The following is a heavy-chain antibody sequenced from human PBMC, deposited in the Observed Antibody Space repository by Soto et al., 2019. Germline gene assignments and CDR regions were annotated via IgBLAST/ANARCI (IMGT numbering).Heavy chain of an antibody. Sequence: PSETLSLTCTVSGSSISSSCYYWGWIRQPPGRGLEWIGSLYYNVGTYYNPSLKSRVTISADTSANQFSLMVNSVTAADTAIYYCARLTSRHWVDYWGQGTLVAVSP. CDR2: LYYNVGT. J-gene: IGHJ4*02. CDR1: GSSISSSCYY. CDR3: ARLTSRHWVDY. D-gene: IGHD3-16*01. V-gene: IGHV4-39*01.